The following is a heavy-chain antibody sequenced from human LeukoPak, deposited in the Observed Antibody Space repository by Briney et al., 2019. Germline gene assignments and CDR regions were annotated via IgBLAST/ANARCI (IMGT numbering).Heavy chain of an antibody. D-gene: IGHD4-11*01. Sequence: GGSLRLSCAASGFTFSDYGMHWVRQAPGKGLEWVAIIWYDGTNKYYADSVKGRFTISRDNSKNTLHLQMNGLRAEDTAVYYCARVSTTANYFDYWGQGTLVTVSS. CDR2: IWYDGTNK. V-gene: IGHV3-33*01. CDR3: ARVSTTANYFDY. J-gene: IGHJ4*02. CDR1: GFTFSDYG.